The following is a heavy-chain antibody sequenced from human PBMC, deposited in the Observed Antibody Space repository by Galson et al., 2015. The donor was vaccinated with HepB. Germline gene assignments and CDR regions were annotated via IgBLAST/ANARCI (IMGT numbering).Heavy chain of an antibody. J-gene: IGHJ4*02. D-gene: IGHD3-10*01. Sequence: LRLSCAGSGFTFRNYAMHWVRQAPGKGLEFVSAIRENGAITYYADSVKDRFNISRDNAKNTLYLQMSNLAPEDTALYYCVKVNYGSGSFLDYWGQGALVTVSS. CDR3: VKVNYGSGSFLDY. CDR2: IRENGAIT. CDR1: GFTFRNYA. V-gene: IGHV3-64D*06.